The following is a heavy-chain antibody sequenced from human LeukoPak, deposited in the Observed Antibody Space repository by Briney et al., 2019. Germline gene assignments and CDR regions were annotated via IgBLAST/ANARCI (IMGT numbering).Heavy chain of an antibody. CDR2: IYNTGNT. CDR3: VRADNGFDH. D-gene: IGHD1-14*01. V-gene: IGHV3-53*01. CDR1: GLTVRTSH. J-gene: IGHJ4*02. Sequence: GGSLRLSCAASGLTVRTSHMSWIRQAPGKGLEWVSLIYNTGNTHDADSVKGRFTISRDISKNTLYLQMSRLRSDDTAVNFCVRADNGFDHWGQGALVTVSS.